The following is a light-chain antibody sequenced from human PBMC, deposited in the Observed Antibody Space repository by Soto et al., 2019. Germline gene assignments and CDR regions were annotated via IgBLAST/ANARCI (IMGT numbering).Light chain of an antibody. CDR2: AAS. CDR1: QGISSY. Sequence: AIRMTQSPSSFSASTGDRVTITCRASQGISSYLAWYQQKPGKAPKLLIYAASTLQRVDPSRLSGSGSGTDFTLTISCLQAEDFAIYYYQPYYSYPRTFCHRTKGQIK. CDR3: QPYYSYPRT. V-gene: IGKV1-8*01. J-gene: IGKJ1*01.